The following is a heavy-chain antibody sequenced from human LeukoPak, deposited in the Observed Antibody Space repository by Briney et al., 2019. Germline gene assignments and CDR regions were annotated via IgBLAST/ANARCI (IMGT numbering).Heavy chain of an antibody. CDR2: ISGSGDST. Sequence: GGSLRLSCGASGFTFSTYAMSWVRQAPGKGLEWVSGISGSGDSTNYADSVKGRFTISRDNSKNTQYLQMNSLRAEDTAVYYCARGSYNPFDYWGQGTLVTVSS. CDR3: ARGSYNPFDY. D-gene: IGHD3-16*01. J-gene: IGHJ4*02. CDR1: GFTFSTYA. V-gene: IGHV3-23*01.